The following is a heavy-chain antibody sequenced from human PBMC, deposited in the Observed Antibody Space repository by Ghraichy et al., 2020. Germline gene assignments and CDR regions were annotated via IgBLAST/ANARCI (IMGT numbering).Heavy chain of an antibody. CDR2: IWYDGSNK. Sequence: GGSLRLSCAASGFTFSSYGMHWVRQAPGKGLEWVAVIWYDGSNKYYADSVKGRFTISRDNSKNTLYLQMNSLRAEDTAVYYCARDQQFRGRTYYYYGMDVWGQGTTVTVSS. V-gene: IGHV3-33*01. D-gene: IGHD1-26*01. J-gene: IGHJ6*02. CDR1: GFTFSSYG. CDR3: ARDQQFRGRTYYYYGMDV.